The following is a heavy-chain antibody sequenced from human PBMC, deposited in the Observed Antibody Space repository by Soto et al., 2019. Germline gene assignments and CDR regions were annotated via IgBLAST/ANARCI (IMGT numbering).Heavy chain of an antibody. CDR1: GFTFSSYG. Sequence: QVQLVESGGGVVRPGRSLRLSCAASGFTFSSYGMHWVRQAPGKGLEWVAVISYDGSNKYYADSVKGRFTISRDNSKNTLYLQMNSLRAEDTAVYYCAKAYDYGMDVWGQGTTVTVSS. J-gene: IGHJ6*02. CDR3: AKAYDYGMDV. CDR2: ISYDGSNK. V-gene: IGHV3-30*18. D-gene: IGHD2-2*01.